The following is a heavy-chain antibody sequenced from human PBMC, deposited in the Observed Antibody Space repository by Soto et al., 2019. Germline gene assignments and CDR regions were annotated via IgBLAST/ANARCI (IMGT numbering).Heavy chain of an antibody. V-gene: IGHV3-20*04. CDR3: ARVPPGGYSGYDSAFDI. D-gene: IGHD5-12*01. CDR2: INWNGGST. Sequence: EVQLVESGGGVVRPGGSLRLSCAASGFTFDDYGMSWVRQAPGKGLEWVSGINWNGGSTGYADSVKGRFTISRDNAXISXYLQMNSLRAEDTALYYCARVPPGGYSGYDSAFDIWGQGTMVTVSS. CDR1: GFTFDDYG. J-gene: IGHJ3*02.